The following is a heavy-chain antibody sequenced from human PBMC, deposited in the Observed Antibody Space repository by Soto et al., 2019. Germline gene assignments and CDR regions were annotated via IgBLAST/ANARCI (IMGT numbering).Heavy chain of an antibody. J-gene: IGHJ4*02. Sequence: EVQLVESGGGLVQPGRSLRLSCAASGFTFDDYAMHWVRQAPGKGLEWVSGISWNSGSIGYADSVKGRFTISRDNAKNSLYLQMNSLRDEDTALYYAAKGWELLTPYDYCGQGTLVTVSS. CDR1: GFTFDDYA. V-gene: IGHV3-9*01. CDR3: AKGWELLTPYDY. CDR2: ISWNSGSI. D-gene: IGHD1-26*01.